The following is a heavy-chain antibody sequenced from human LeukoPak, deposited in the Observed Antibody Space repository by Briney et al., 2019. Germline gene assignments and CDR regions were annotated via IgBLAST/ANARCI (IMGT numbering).Heavy chain of an antibody. Sequence: PGGSLRLSCAASGFTFSSYGMHWVRQAPGKGLEWVAVIWCDGSNKYYADSVKGRFTISRDNSKNTLYLQMNSLRAEDTAVYYCARDLSDSSGYYYADYWGQGTLVTVSS. CDR2: IWCDGSNK. J-gene: IGHJ4*02. CDR3: ARDLSDSSGYYYADY. CDR1: GFTFSSYG. D-gene: IGHD3-22*01. V-gene: IGHV3-33*01.